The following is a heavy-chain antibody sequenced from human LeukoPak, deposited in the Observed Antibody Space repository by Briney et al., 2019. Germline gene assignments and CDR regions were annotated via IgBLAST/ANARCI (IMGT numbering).Heavy chain of an antibody. J-gene: IGHJ1*01. CDR3: ASFNGYSSSWWYGRGYFQH. D-gene: IGHD6-13*01. CDR1: GFTFSSYS. CDR2: ISSSSSTI. V-gene: IGHV3-48*04. Sequence: GSLRLSCAASGFTFSSYSMNWVRQAPGKGLEWVSYISSSSSTIYYADSVKGRFTISRDNAKNSLYLQMNSLRAEDTAAYYCASFNGYSSSWWYGRGYFQHWGQGTLVTVSS.